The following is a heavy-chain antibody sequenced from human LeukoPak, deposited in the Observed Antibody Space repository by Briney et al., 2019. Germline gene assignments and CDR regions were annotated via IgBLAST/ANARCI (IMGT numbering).Heavy chain of an antibody. CDR2: INHSGST. J-gene: IGHJ4*02. D-gene: IGHD3-9*01. CDR3: ARVPVYDILAVDY. CDR1: GGSFSGYY. Sequence: SETLSLTCAVYGGSFSGYYWSWIRQPPGKGLEWIGEINHSGSTNYNPSLKSRVTISVDTSKNQFSLKLSSVTAADTAVYYCARVPVYDILAVDYWGQGTLVTVSS. V-gene: IGHV4-34*01.